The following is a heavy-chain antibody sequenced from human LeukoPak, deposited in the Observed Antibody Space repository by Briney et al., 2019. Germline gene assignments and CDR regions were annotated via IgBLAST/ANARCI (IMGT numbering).Heavy chain of an antibody. CDR1: GGSLSGYY. Sequence: KPSETLSLTCAVYGGSLSGYYWSWIRQPPGKGLEWIGEINHSGSTNYNPSLKSRVTISVDTSKNQFSLKLSSVTAADTAVYYCARGRESNSSSWFYYYDGMDVWGQGTTVTVSS. J-gene: IGHJ6*02. CDR3: ARGRESNSSSWFYYYDGMDV. D-gene: IGHD6-13*01. CDR2: INHSGST. V-gene: IGHV4-34*01.